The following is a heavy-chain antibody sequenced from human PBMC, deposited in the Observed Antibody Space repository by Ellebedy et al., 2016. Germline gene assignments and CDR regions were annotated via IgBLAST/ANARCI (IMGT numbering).Heavy chain of an antibody. CDR2: IFTSGSF. Sequence: SETLSLTCTVSGGSVSRYFWSWIRQPAGKGLEWIGRIFTSGSFNYNPSLMSRVTMSVVTSKNRISLRLNSVTTADTAVYYCARVHCSITTCDYYYMDVWGKGTTVTVSS. CDR3: ARVHCSITTCDYYYMDV. V-gene: IGHV4-4*07. J-gene: IGHJ6*03. CDR1: GGSVSRYF. D-gene: IGHD1-1*01.